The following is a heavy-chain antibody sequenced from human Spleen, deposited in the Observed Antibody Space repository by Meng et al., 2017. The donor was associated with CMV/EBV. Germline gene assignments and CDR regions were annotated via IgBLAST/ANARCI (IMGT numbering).Heavy chain of an antibody. CDR1: GFTFSDYY. V-gene: IGHV3-11*01. J-gene: IGHJ1*01. Sequence: LSCAASGFTFSDYYMSWIRQAPGRGLEWVSYISSSGSTIYYADSVKGRFTISRDNAKNSLYLQMNSLRAEDTAVYYCARAHSSSSKYFQHWGQGTLVT. D-gene: IGHD6-6*01. CDR2: ISSSGSTI. CDR3: ARAHSSSSKYFQH.